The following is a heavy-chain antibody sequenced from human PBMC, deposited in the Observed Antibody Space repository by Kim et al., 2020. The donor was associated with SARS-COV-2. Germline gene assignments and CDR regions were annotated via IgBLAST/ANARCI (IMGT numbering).Heavy chain of an antibody. J-gene: IGHJ4*02. V-gene: IGHV4-39*07. CDR2: IYYSGST. D-gene: IGHD6-13*01. CDR1: GGSISSSSYY. CDR3: ARDLDSSSYDY. Sequence: SETLSLTCTVSGGSISSSSYYWGWIRQPPGKGLEWIGSIYYSGSTYYNPSLKSRVTISVDTSKNQFSLKLSSVTAADTAVYYCARDLDSSSYDYWGQGTLVTVSS.